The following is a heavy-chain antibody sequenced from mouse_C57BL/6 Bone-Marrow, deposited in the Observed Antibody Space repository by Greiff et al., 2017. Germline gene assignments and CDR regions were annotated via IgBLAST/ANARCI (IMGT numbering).Heavy chain of an antibody. Sequence: EVQVVESGGDLVKPGGSLKLSCAASGFTFSSYGMSWVRQTPDKRLEWVATISSGGSYTYYPDSVKGRFTISRDNAKNTLYLQMSSLKSEDTAMYYCARHNDGSDDYWGQGTTLTVSS. CDR1: GFTFSSYG. CDR2: ISSGGSYT. CDR3: ARHNDGSDDY. J-gene: IGHJ2*01. D-gene: IGHD1-1*01. V-gene: IGHV5-6*01.